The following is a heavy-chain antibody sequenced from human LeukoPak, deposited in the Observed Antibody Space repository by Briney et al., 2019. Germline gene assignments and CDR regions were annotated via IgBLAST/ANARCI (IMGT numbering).Heavy chain of an antibody. CDR1: GFIFSSYA. Sequence: TGGSLRLSCAASGFIFSSYAMHWVRQAPGKGLEWVAVISYDGSNKYYADSVKGRFTISRDNSKNTLYLQMNSLRAEDTAVYYCANLEQSYCSSTSCYAGAHYYYYYGMDVWGQGTTVTVSS. D-gene: IGHD2-2*01. CDR3: ANLEQSYCSSTSCYAGAHYYYYYGMDV. CDR2: ISYDGSNK. J-gene: IGHJ6*02. V-gene: IGHV3-30*04.